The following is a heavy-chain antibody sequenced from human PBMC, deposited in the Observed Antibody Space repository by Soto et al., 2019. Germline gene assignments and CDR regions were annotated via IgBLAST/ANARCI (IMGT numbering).Heavy chain of an antibody. V-gene: IGHV1-69*12. CDR3: ARGPGVAATNWFDP. CDR1: GGTFSSYA. Sequence: QVQLVQSGAEVKKPGSSVKVSCKASGGTFSSYAISWVRQAPGQGLEWMGGIIPIFGTANYAQKFQGRVTITADESPSTADMELSSWRSEDTAVYYCARGPGVAATNWFDPWGQGTLVTVSS. D-gene: IGHD2-15*01. J-gene: IGHJ5*02. CDR2: IIPIFGTA.